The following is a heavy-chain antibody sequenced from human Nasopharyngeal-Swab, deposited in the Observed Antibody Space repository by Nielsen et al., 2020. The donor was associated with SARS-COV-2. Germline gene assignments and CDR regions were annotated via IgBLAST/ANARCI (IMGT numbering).Heavy chain of an antibody. V-gene: IGHV3-48*03. Sequence: SLKISCAASGFTFSSYEMNWVRQAPGKGLEWVSYISSSGSTIYYADSVKGRFTISRDNAKNSLYLQMNSLRAEDTAVYYCARDPLATGPFNLDYWGQGTLVTVSS. CDR2: ISSSGSTI. CDR1: GFTFSSYE. CDR3: ARDPLATGPFNLDY. D-gene: IGHD2-15*01. J-gene: IGHJ4*02.